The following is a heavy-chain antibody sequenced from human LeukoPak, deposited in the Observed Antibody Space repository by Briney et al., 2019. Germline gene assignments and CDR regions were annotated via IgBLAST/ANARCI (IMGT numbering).Heavy chain of an antibody. CDR3: AKDGRVVRGDFDY. J-gene: IGHJ4*02. V-gene: IGHV3-23*01. D-gene: IGHD6-6*01. CDR2: ISGSGGST. Sequence: GGSLRLSCAASGFTFSSYGMHWVRQAPGKGLEWVSAISGSGGSTYYADSVKGRFTISRDNSKNTLYLQMNSLRAEDTAVYYCAKDGRVVRGDFDYWGQGTLVTVSS. CDR1: GFTFSSYG.